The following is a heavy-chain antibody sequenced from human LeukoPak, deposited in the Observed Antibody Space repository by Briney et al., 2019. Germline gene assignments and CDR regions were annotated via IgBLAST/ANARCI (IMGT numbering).Heavy chain of an antibody. J-gene: IGHJ4*02. CDR2: IRYDGSNK. D-gene: IGHD6-13*01. CDR1: GFTFSSYG. Sequence: GGSLRLSCAASGFTFSSYGMHWVRQAPGKGLEWVAFIRYDGSNKYYADSVKGRFTISRDNSKNTLYLQMNSLRAEDTAVYYCAKDRYSSRWYGNCGDYWGQGTLVTVSS. V-gene: IGHV3-30*02. CDR3: AKDRYSSRWYGNCGDY.